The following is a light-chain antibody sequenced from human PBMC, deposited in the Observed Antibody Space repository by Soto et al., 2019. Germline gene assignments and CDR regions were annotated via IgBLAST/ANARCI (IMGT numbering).Light chain of an antibody. CDR1: SSDVGGYPY. CDR2: EVS. Sequence: QAVVTQPPSASGSPGQSVTISCTGTSSDVGGYPYVSWYQQHPGKAPKLMTYEVSKRPSGVPDRFSGSKSGNTASLTVSGLQFEDEADYYCSPHAGSKNSVFGSGTKHTFL. CDR3: SPHAGSKNSV. J-gene: IGLJ1*01. V-gene: IGLV2-8*01.